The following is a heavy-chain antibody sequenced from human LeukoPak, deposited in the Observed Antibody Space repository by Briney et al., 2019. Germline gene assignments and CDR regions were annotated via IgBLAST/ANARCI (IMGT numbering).Heavy chain of an antibody. CDR2: IYSGGST. CDR3: ARVELRFFGSNWFDP. V-gene: IGHV3-53*01. CDR1: GFTVSSNY. D-gene: IGHD3-3*01. J-gene: IGHJ5*02. Sequence: GGSLRLSCAASGFTVSSNYMSWVRQAPGKGLEWVSVIYSGGSTYYADSVKGRFTISRDNSKNTLYLQMNSLRAEDTAVYYCARVELRFFGSNWFDPWGQGTLVTVSS.